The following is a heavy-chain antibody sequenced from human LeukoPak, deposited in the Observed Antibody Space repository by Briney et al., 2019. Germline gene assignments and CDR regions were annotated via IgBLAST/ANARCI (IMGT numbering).Heavy chain of an antibody. Sequence: GGSLRLSCAASGFTFSTFGTHWIRQAPGKGLEWVAFIRYDGTNKQYLDSVKARFTISRDNSNNMLYLQMNSLRPEDTGVYYCAKDRAFGDYFESWGQGTLVTVSS. CDR3: AKDRAFGDYFES. CDR1: GFTFSTFG. D-gene: IGHD2-21*02. CDR2: IRYDGTNK. J-gene: IGHJ5*01. V-gene: IGHV3-30*02.